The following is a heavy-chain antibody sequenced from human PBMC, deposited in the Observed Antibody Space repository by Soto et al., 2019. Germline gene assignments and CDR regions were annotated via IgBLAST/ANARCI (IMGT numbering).Heavy chain of an antibody. CDR3: ARKSLGAKGDDH. CDR2: IIPIIGVT. D-gene: IGHD3-16*01. Sequence: QVQLVQSGAEVKRPGSSVKVSCESSGDTFNSYVISWVRQAPGQGLEWMGGIIPIIGVTHYAQKFQGRVTISALSSTGTAYMELTNLGFEDTALYYCARKSLGAKGDDHWGQGTLVTVSS. V-gene: IGHV1-69*17. CDR1: GDTFNSYV. J-gene: IGHJ4*02.